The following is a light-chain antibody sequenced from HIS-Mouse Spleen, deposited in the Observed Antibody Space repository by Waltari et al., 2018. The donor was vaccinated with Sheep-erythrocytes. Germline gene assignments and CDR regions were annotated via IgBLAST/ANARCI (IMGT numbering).Light chain of an antibody. CDR1: SRHVGGYNY. J-gene: IGLJ2*01. CDR3: SSYTSSSTPVV. V-gene: IGLV2-14*01. Sequence: QSALTQPASVSGSPGQSITISCTGTSRHVGGYNYVSCYQQHPGKAPKLMIYEVSNRPSGVSNRFSGSKSGNTASLTISGLQAEDEADYYCSSYTSSSTPVVFGGGTKLTVL. CDR2: EVS.